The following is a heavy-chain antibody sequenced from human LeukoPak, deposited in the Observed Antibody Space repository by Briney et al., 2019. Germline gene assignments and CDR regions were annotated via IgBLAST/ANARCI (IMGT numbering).Heavy chain of an antibody. D-gene: IGHD3-22*01. J-gene: IGHJ4*02. Sequence: SETLSLTCTVSGGSISSSSYYWGWIRQPPGKGLEWIGSIYYSGSTYYNPSLKSRVTISVDTSKNQFSLKLSSVTAADTAVYYCARRDYDSSGYYRPPFDYWGQGTLVTVSS. CDR3: ARRDYDSSGYYRPPFDY. V-gene: IGHV4-39*01. CDR2: IYYSGST. CDR1: GGSISSSSYY.